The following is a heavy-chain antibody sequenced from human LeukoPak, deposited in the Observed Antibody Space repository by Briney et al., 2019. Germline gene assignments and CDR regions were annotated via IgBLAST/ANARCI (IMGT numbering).Heavy chain of an antibody. CDR1: GGSISGSSYY. V-gene: IGHV4-39*02. Sequence: SETLSLTCTVSGGSISGSSYYWGWIRQPPGKGLEWIGTIYYSGSTYYNPSLKSRVTIPVDTSKSQFSLKLSSVTAADTAVYYCARDGYNPIDYWGHGTLVTVSS. CDR3: ARDGYNPIDY. D-gene: IGHD5-24*01. CDR2: IYYSGST. J-gene: IGHJ4*01.